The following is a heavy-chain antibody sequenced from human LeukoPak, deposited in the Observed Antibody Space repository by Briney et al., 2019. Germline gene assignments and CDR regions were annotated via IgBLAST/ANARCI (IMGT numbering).Heavy chain of an antibody. CDR3: ARVGPHCSGGSCSIYYYYYMDV. D-gene: IGHD2-15*01. CDR2: ISAYNGNT. Sequence: ASVKVSCKASGYTFTSYGISWVRQAPGQGLEWMGWISAYNGNTNYAQKLQGRVTMTTDTSTSTAYMELGSLRSDDTAVYYCARVGPHCSGGSCSIYYYYYMDVWGKGTTVTVSS. V-gene: IGHV1-18*01. J-gene: IGHJ6*03. CDR1: GYTFTSYG.